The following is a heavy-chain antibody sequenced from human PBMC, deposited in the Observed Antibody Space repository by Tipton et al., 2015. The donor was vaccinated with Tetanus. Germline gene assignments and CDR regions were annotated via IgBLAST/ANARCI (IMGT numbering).Heavy chain of an antibody. CDR1: GFTFSSYA. Sequence: GSLRLSCAASGFTFSSYAMSWVRQAPGKGLEWVSAISGSGGSTYYADSVKGRFTISRDNSKNTLYLQMNSLRAEDTAVYYCAKAHHEANDYYSGMDVWGQGTTVTVSS. V-gene: IGHV3-23*01. J-gene: IGHJ6*02. CDR3: AKAHHEANDYYSGMDV. CDR2: ISGSGGST.